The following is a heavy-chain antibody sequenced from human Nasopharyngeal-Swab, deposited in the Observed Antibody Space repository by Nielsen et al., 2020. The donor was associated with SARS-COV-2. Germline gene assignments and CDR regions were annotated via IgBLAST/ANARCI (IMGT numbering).Heavy chain of an antibody. J-gene: IGHJ6*02. D-gene: IGHD2-15*01. CDR3: ARDEGAIVVVVAAISYYYYYGMDV. V-gene: IGHV1-18*01. CDR1: GYTFTSYG. Sequence: ASVKVSCKASGYTFTSYGISWVRQAPGQGLEWMGWISAYNGNTNYAQKLQGRVTMTTDTSTSTAYMGLRSLRSDDTAVYYCARDEGAIVVVVAAISYYYYYGMDVWGQGTTVTVSS. CDR2: ISAYNGNT.